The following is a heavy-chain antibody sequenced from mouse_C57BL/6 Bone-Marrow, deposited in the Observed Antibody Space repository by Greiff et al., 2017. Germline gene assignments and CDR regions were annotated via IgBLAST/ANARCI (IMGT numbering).Heavy chain of an antibody. CDR3: ARVAMDY. J-gene: IGHJ4*01. V-gene: IGHV5-4*01. Sequence: EVHLVESGGGLVQPGGSLKLSCAASGFTFSSYAMSWVRQTPEKRLEWVATISDGGSYTYYPDNVKDRFTISRDNAKNNLYLQMSHLKAEDTALYYCARVAMDYWGQGTSVTVSS. CDR1: GFTFSSYA. CDR2: ISDGGSYT.